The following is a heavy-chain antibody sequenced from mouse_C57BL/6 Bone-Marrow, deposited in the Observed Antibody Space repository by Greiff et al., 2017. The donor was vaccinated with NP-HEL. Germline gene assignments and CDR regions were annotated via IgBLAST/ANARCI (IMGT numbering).Heavy chain of an antibody. CDR2: IYPGSGST. CDR1: GYTFTSYW. V-gene: IGHV1-55*01. CDR3: AISNCYWYFDG. D-gene: IGHD2-5*01. Sequence: QVQLKQPGAELVKLGASVKMSCKASGYTFTSYWITWVKQRPGQGLEWIGDIYPGSGSTNYNEKFKSKATLTVDTSSRTAYMQLSSLTSEDAAVYYCAISNCYWYFDGWGTGTTVTVSS. J-gene: IGHJ1*03.